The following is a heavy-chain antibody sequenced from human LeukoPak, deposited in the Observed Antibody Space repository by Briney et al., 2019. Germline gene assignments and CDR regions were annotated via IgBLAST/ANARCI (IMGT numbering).Heavy chain of an antibody. CDR2: IYYSGRT. CDR1: GGSISTYS. CDR3: ARAHSSGWPHMFDP. Sequence: SETLSLTCTVSGGSISTYSWTWIRQPPGKGLEWNGDIYYSGRTNYNPSLKSRVTISIGTSKNQFSLKVRSVTAADTAVYYCARAHSSGWPHMFDPWGQGTLVTVPS. D-gene: IGHD6-19*01. J-gene: IGHJ5*02. V-gene: IGHV4-59*01.